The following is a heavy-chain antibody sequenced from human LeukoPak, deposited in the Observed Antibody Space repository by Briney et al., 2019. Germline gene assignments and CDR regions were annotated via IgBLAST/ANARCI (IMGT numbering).Heavy chain of an antibody. CDR3: VRDRGTYRPIDY. Sequence: GGSLRLSCAASAFSLNAYNMNWVRQAPGKGLEWVSSISYTGTYIYYADSVKGRFTISRDNAQNSLYLQMNSLRAEDTAIYYCVRDRGTYRPIDYWGQGTLVTVSS. CDR1: AFSLNAYN. CDR2: ISYTGTYI. V-gene: IGHV3-21*04. D-gene: IGHD1-26*01. J-gene: IGHJ4*02.